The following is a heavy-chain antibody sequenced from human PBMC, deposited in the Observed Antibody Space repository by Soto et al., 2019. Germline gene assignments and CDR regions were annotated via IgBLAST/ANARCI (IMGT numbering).Heavy chain of an antibody. CDR1: GGTFSSYA. CDR2: VIPIFGTA. CDR3: ARDRSRRYYDSSGYLAGAFDI. J-gene: IGHJ3*02. V-gene: IGHV1-69*06. Sequence: SVKVSCKASGGTFSSYAISWVRQAPGQGLEWMGGVIPIFGTANYAQKFQGRVTITADKSTSTAYMELSSLRSEDTAVYYCARDRSRRYYDSSGYLAGAFDIWGQGTMVTVSS. D-gene: IGHD3-22*01.